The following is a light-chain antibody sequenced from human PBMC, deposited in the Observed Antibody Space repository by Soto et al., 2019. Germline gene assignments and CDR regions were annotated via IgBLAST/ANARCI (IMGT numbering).Light chain of an antibody. CDR2: DAS. V-gene: IGKV3-20*01. Sequence: EIVLKQSPDTLSLSPGERATLSCRASQSVKNNYLAWYQQKPGQPPRFLIYDASSRATGIPDRFSGSGSGTDFTLTISRLEPEDFAVDYCQQYGSTPLTFGGGTKVDIK. CDR3: QQYGSTPLT. J-gene: IGKJ4*01. CDR1: QSVKNNY.